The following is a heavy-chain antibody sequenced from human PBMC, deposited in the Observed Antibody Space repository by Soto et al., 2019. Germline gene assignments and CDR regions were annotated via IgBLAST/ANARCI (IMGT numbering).Heavy chain of an antibody. Sequence: PSETLSLTCAVSGGSXSSGGYSWSGIRQPPGKGLNYIGYIYHSGSTYYNPSLKSRVTISVDRSKNQFSLKLSSVTAADTAVYYCARGLGLVRGVRAHYAMEVWGQGTTVTVSS. CDR3: ARGLGLVRGVRAHYAMEV. D-gene: IGHD3-10*01. CDR2: IYHSGST. J-gene: IGHJ6*02. V-gene: IGHV4-30-2*01. CDR1: GGSXSSGGYS.